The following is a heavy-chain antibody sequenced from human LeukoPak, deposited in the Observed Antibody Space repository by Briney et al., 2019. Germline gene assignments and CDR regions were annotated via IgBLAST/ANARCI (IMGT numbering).Heavy chain of an antibody. CDR3: ARRRSVGATAFDY. Sequence: SETLSLTCSVSGDSISTSSSYWGWIRQPPGKGLEWIGSIYHSGSTYYNPSLKSRVTISVDTSKNQFSLKLSSVTAADTAVYYCARRRSVGATAFDYWGQGTLVTVSS. CDR1: GDSISTSSSY. CDR2: IYHSGST. D-gene: IGHD1-26*01. J-gene: IGHJ4*02. V-gene: IGHV4-39*07.